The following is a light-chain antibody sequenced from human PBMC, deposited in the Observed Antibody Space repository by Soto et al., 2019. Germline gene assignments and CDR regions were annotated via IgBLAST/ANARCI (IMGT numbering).Light chain of an antibody. Sequence: EIVLTQSPATLSLSPGERATLSCRASQSVSSYLAWYQQKPGQAPSLLIYDATHRATGIPARFSGSGSGTDFALTIRSLEPDEFGVYYWQECYNGPTLTFGGGTKVDIK. CDR1: QSVSSY. CDR3: QECYNGPTLT. J-gene: IGKJ4*01. V-gene: IGKV3-11*01. CDR2: DAT.